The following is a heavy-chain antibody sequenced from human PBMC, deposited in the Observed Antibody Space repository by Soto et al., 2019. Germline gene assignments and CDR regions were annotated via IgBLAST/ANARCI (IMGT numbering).Heavy chain of an antibody. D-gene: IGHD3-22*01. CDR2: IIPIIDTT. CDR1: GGNFNNYA. CDR3: ARDPRDRDAVSL. V-gene: IGHV1-69*06. Sequence: QVQLVQSGAEVKKPGSSVKVSCKASGGNFNNYAISWVRQAPAPGIQWMGGIIPIIDTTHYAQKLQGRVTISADRVRTTVYMEFTGLTSDDSVTSFWARDPRDRDAVSLGGQGKVVSV. J-gene: IGHJ3*01.